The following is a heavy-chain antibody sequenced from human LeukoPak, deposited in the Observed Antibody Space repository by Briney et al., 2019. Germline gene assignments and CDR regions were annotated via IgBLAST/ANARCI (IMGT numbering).Heavy chain of an antibody. D-gene: IGHD4-23*01. CDR3: ARKTSTTVVMEYYFYY. CDR2: ISSSSSYI. Sequence: GGSLRLSCAASGFTFSSYSMNWVRQAPGKGLEWVSSISSSSSYIYYADSVKGRFTISRDNAKNSLYLQMNSLRAEDTAVYYCARKTSTTVVMEYYFYYWGQGTLVTVSS. J-gene: IGHJ4*02. V-gene: IGHV3-21*01. CDR1: GFTFSSYS.